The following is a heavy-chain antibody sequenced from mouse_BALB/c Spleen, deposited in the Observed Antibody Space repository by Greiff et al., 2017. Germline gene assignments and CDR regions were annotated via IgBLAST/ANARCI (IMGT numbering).Heavy chain of an antibody. CDR3: ARGMDD. Sequence: EVKLLESGPGLVKPSQSLSLTCTVTGYSITSDYAWNWIRQFPGNKLEWMGYISYSGSTSYNPSLKSRISITRDTSKNQFFLQLNSVTTEDTATYYCARGMDDWGQGTSVTVSS. J-gene: IGHJ4*01. CDR1: GYSITSDYA. CDR2: ISYSGST. V-gene: IGHV3-2*02.